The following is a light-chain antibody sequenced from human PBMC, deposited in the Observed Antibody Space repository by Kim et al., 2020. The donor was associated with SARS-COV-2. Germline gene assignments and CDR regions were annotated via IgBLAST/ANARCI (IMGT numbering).Light chain of an antibody. V-gene: IGKV4-1*01. J-gene: IGKJ1*01. Sequence: DIVMTQSPDSLPVSLGERATINCKSSQTVLYSYLAWYQHKPGQPPKLLISRASSRAAGVPDRFSGSESGTDFTLTISSLQAEDVAVYYCQQYYSIPGTFGQGTKVDIK. CDR2: RAS. CDR3: QQYYSIPGT. CDR1: QTVLYSY.